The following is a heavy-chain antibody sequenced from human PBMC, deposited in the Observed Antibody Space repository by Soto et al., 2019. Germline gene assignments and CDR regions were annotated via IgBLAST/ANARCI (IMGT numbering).Heavy chain of an antibody. J-gene: IGHJ3*01. CDR1: GFTFSSYS. CDR2: ISSSSSYI. V-gene: IGHV3-21*01. CDR3: ARDYDSSGYYFGTPYAP. D-gene: IGHD3-22*01. Sequence: GGSLRLSCAASGFTFSSYSMNWVRQAPGKGLEWVSSISSSSSYIYYADSVKGRFTISRDNAKNSLYLQMNSLRAEDTAVYYCARDYDSSGYYFGTPYAPRGQGTIVTVSS.